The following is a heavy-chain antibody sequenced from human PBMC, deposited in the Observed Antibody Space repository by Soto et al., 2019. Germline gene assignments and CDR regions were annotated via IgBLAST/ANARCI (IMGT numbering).Heavy chain of an antibody. V-gene: IGHV1-69*12. CDR2: IIPIFGTA. Sequence: QVQLVQSGAEVKKPGSSVKVSCKASGGTFSSYAISWVRQAPGQGLEWMGVIIPIFGTANYAQKFQGRVTITADESTSTAEMELSSLRSEDTAVYYCARDDVDTAMPYGMDVWGQGTTVTVSS. CDR1: GGTFSSYA. CDR3: ARDDVDTAMPYGMDV. D-gene: IGHD5-18*01. J-gene: IGHJ6*02.